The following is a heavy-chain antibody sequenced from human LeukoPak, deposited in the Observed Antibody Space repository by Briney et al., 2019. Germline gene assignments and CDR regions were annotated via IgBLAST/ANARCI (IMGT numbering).Heavy chain of an antibody. CDR1: GYTFTSYY. CDR3: ARDYGYCSSTSCPVDY. V-gene: IGHV1-18*04. Sequence: ASVKVSCKASGYTFTSYYMHWVRQAPGQGLEWMGWISAYNGNTNYAQKLQGRVTMTTDTSTSTAYMELRSLRSDDTAVYYCARDYGYCSSTSCPVDYWGQGTLVTVSS. D-gene: IGHD2-2*01. CDR2: ISAYNGNT. J-gene: IGHJ4*02.